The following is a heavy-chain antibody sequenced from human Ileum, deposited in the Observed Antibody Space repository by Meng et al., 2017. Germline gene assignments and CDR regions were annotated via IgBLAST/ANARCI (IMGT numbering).Heavy chain of an antibody. CDR1: GGSGNSANSY. CDR3: ARGGGGGWPNWFDP. J-gene: IGHJ5*02. CDR2: VYNTGNT. D-gene: IGHD6-19*01. Sequence: QARVKESGPVAGGPSATLALTSTVSGGSGNSANSYWSWIRQTPGKGLEWIGYVYNTGNTNSNPSLRSRLTMSVDTSNSQFSLKLTSVTAADTAVYYCARGGGGGWPNWFDPWGQGTLVTVSS. V-gene: IGHV4-61*01.